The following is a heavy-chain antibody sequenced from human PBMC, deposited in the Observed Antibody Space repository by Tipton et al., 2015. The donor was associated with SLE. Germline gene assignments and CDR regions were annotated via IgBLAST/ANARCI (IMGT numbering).Heavy chain of an antibody. Sequence: TLSLTCIVSGGSISSYYWNWIRQTPGKGLEWIGYIYYSRHTNYNPSLKSRVSMSVDTSKNQFSLKLTSVTAADTGVYYCARFGDRPGVFDPWAQGTLVTVSS. V-gene: IGHV4-59*12. J-gene: IGHJ5*02. D-gene: IGHD3-16*01. CDR2: IYYSRHT. CDR3: ARFGDRPGVFDP. CDR1: GGSISSYY.